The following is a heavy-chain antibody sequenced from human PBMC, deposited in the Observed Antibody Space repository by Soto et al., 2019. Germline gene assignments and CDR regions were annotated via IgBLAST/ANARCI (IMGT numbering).Heavy chain of an antibody. CDR1: GFTFSSYS. D-gene: IGHD2-8*01. J-gene: IGHJ6*03. V-gene: IGHV3-48*01. CDR2: ISSSSSTI. CDR3: ARALDVLMVYATTGYYYYMDV. Sequence: GGSLRLSCAASGFTFSSYSMNWVRQAPGKGLEWVSYISSSSSTIYYADSVKGRFTISRDNAKNSLYLQMNSLRAEDTAVYYCARALDVLMVYATTGYYYYMDVWGKGTTVTVSS.